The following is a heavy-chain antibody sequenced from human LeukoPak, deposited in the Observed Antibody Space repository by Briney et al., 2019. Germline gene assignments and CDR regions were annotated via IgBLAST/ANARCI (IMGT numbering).Heavy chain of an antibody. CDR2: ISSSSSYI. J-gene: IGHJ3*02. V-gene: IGHV3-21*01. D-gene: IGHD6-13*01. CDR1: GLTFSSYS. Sequence: GSLRLSCAASGLTFSSYSMNWVRQAPGKGLEWVSSISSSSSYIYYADSVKGRFTISRDNAKNSLYLQMNSLRAEDTAVYYCAREAGSSWYDIWGQGTMVTVSS. CDR3: AREAGSSWYDI.